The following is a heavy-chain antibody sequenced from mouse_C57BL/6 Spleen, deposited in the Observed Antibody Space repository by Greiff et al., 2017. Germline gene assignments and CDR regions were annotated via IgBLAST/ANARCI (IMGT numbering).Heavy chain of an antibody. CDR2: IYPGSGST. CDR1: GYTFTSYW. V-gene: IGHV1-55*01. Sequence: QVQLQQPGAELVKPGASVKMSCKASGYTFTSYWITWVKQRPGQGLEWIGDIYPGSGSTNYNEKFKSKATLTVDTSSSTAYMQLSSLTSEDSAVYYCARKDYYYGSSYPYAMDYWGQGTSVTVSS. J-gene: IGHJ4*01. D-gene: IGHD1-1*01. CDR3: ARKDYYYGSSYPYAMDY.